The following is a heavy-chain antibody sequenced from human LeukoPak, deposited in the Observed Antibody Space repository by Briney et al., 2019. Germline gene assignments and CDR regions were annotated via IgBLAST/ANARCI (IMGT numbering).Heavy chain of an antibody. CDR3: ARDIIAVDIAEYFQH. CDR1: GFTFSSYW. Sequence: PGGSLRLSCAASGFTFSSYWMSWVRQAPGKGLEWVANIKQDGSEKYYVDSVKGRFTISRDNAKNSLYLQMNSLRAEDTAVYCCARDIIAVDIAEYFQHWGQGTLVTVSS. J-gene: IGHJ1*01. D-gene: IGHD6-19*01. V-gene: IGHV3-7*03. CDR2: IKQDGSEK.